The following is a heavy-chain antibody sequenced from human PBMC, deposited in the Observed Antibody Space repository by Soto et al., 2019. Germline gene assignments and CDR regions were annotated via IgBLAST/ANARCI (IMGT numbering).Heavy chain of an antibody. CDR1: GGTFSSYA. V-gene: IGHV1-69*12. Sequence: QVQLVQSGAEVKKPGSSVKVSCKASGGTFSSYAISWVRQAPGQGLEWMGGIIPIFGTANYAQKFQGRVTITAXXSXSXXYMELSSLRSEDTAVYYCARGSYGGNGYYYYGMDVWGQGTTVTVSS. CDR2: IIPIFGTA. CDR3: ARGSYGGNGYYYYGMDV. J-gene: IGHJ6*02. D-gene: IGHD4-17*01.